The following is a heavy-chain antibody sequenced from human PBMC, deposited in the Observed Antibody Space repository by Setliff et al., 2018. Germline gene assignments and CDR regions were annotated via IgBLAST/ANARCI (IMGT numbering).Heavy chain of an antibody. CDR2: IYSDENT. D-gene: IGHD6-19*01. CDR1: GGSINEYY. J-gene: IGHJ6*03. V-gene: IGHV4-4*07. Sequence: PSETLSLTCSVSGGSINEYYWSWFRQPAGKGLEWIGRIYSDENTDYNPSLKSRVTMSIDTSKNQFSLKLNSVTAADMAVYYCAREQWLDPPGYYYMDVWAKGTTVTVSS. CDR3: AREQWLDPPGYYYMDV.